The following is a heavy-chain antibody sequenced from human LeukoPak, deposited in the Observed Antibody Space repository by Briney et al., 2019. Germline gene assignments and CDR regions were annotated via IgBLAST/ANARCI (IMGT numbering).Heavy chain of an antibody. CDR3: AKSGYGRR. CDR2: ISGSGGST. D-gene: IGHD5-12*01. Sequence: GGSLRFSCAASGFTFSSLAMSWVPQAPGKGLEWVSAISGSGGSTYYADSVKGRFTISRDNSKNTLYLKMNSLRAEDTAVYYCAKSGYGRRCGQGTLVTVSS. J-gene: IGHJ4*02. CDR1: GFTFSSLA. V-gene: IGHV3-23*01.